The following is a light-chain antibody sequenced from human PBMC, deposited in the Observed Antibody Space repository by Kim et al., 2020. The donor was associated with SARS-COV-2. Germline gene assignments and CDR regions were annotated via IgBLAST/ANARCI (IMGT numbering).Light chain of an antibody. Sequence: SPGERATRSCRASQSVTNKIVWYQQKPGQAPRLLISGATTRVTGIPDRFSGSGSGTQFTLTISSLQSEDFAVYYCQHYDNWPPELTFGGGTKVEI. J-gene: IGKJ4*01. CDR1: QSVTNK. CDR2: GAT. V-gene: IGKV3-15*01. CDR3: QHYDNWPPELT.